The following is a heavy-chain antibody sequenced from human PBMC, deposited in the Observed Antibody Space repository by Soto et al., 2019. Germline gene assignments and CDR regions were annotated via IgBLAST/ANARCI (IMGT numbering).Heavy chain of an antibody. J-gene: IGHJ6*02. CDR1: GFTFSSYA. CDR2: ISYDGSNK. Sequence: GGSLRLSCAASGFTFSSYAMHWVRQAPGKGLEWVAVISYDGSNKYYADSVKSRFTISRDNSKNTLYLQMNSLRAEDTAVYYCARGGILTGSNYYYYGMDVWGQGTTVTVSS. D-gene: IGHD3-9*01. V-gene: IGHV3-30-3*01. CDR3: ARGGILTGSNYYYYGMDV.